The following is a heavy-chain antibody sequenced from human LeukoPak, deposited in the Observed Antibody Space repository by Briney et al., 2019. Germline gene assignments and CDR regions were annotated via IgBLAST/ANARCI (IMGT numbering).Heavy chain of an antibody. Sequence: AAVKVSCKTSGYTFTSYDINWVRQATGQGREWMGWMNPNSGNTGYAQKFQGRVTMTRDTSISTAYMELSSLRSEDTAVYYCARRYGLGTYNPYWGQGTLVTVSS. CDR3: ARRYGLGTYNPY. J-gene: IGHJ4*02. CDR1: GYTFTSYD. D-gene: IGHD3-10*01. CDR2: MNPNSGNT. V-gene: IGHV1-8*01.